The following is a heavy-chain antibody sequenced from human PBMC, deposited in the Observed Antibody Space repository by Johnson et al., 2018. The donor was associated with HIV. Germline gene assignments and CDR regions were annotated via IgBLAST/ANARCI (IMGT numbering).Heavy chain of an antibody. CDR2: IYSGGST. CDR3: AREGKYLAGAEDAFDI. J-gene: IGHJ3*02. V-gene: IGHV3-53*04. CDR1: GFTVSSNY. Sequence: VQLVESGGGVVQPGGSLRLSCAASGFTVSSNYMNWVRQPPGTGLEWVSVIYSGGSTYYADPAKGRFTTSRDKSKNTLYLQMNSRRAEDTAVYYCAREGKYLAGAEDAFDIWGQGTMVTVSS. D-gene: IGHD2/OR15-2a*01.